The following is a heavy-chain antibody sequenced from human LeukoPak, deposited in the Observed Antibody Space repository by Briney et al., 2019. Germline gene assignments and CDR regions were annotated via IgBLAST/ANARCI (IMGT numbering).Heavy chain of an antibody. CDR3: AKDNSFSRYGGKNPFNY. Sequence: GGSLRLSCAASGFTFSSYAMSWVRQAPGKGLEWVSAISGSGGSTYYADSVKGRFTISRDNSKNTLYLQMNSLRAEGTAVYYCAKDNSFSRYGGKNPFNYWGQGTLVTVSS. V-gene: IGHV3-23*01. J-gene: IGHJ4*02. CDR1: GFTFSSYA. CDR2: ISGSGGST. D-gene: IGHD4-23*01.